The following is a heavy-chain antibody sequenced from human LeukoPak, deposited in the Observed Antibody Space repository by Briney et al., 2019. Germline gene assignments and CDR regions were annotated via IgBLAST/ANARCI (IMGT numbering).Heavy chain of an antibody. CDR3: ARGPGYCSSTSCLTRWFDP. J-gene: IGHJ5*02. CDR1: GGSISSGGYY. CDR2: IYYSGST. V-gene: IGHV4-31*03. D-gene: IGHD2-2*01. Sequence: SQTLSLTCTVSGGSISSGGYYWSWIRQHPGKGLEWIGYIYYSGSTYYNPSLKSRVTISVDTSKNQFSLKLSSVTAADTAVYYCARGPGYCSSTSCLTRWFDPWGQGTLVTVSS.